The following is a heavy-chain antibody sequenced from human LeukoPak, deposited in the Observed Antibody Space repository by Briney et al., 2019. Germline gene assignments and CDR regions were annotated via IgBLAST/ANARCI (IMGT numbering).Heavy chain of an antibody. J-gene: IGHJ4*02. V-gene: IGHV4-59*01. D-gene: IGHD7-27*01. CDR2: IYYSGST. Sequence: SETLSLTCTVSGGSICSYYWSWIRQPPGKGLEWIGYIYYSGSTNYNPSLKSRVTISVDTSKNQFSLKLSSVTAADTAVYYCASASLSALGFDYWGQGTLVTVSS. CDR1: GGSICSYY. CDR3: ASASLSALGFDY.